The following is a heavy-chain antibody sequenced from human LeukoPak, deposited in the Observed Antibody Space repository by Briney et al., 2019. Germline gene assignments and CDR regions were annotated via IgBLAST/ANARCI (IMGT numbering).Heavy chain of an antibody. J-gene: IGHJ6*03. CDR2: IIPIFGTA. V-gene: IGHV1-69*05. CDR3: ARGGGAAADYSYYYMDV. CDR1: GGTFSSYA. D-gene: IGHD6-13*01. Sequence: SVKVSCKASGGTFSSYAISWVRQAPGQGLEWMGGIIPIFGTANYAQKFQGRVTMTTDTSTSTAYMELRSLRSDDTAVYYCARGGGAAADYSYYYMDVWGKGTTVTVSS.